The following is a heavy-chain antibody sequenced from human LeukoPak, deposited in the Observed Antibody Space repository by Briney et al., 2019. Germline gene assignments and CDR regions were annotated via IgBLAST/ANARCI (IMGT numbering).Heavy chain of an antibody. CDR3: AKDLKRITIFGVVIGFDY. J-gene: IGHJ4*02. CDR1: GFTFSSYG. D-gene: IGHD3-3*01. CDR2: IRYDGSNK. V-gene: IGHV3-30*02. Sequence: GRSLRLSCAASGFTFSSYGMHWVRQAPGKGLEWVAFIRYDGSNKYYADSVKGRFTISRDNSKNTLYLQMNSLRAEDTAVYYCAKDLKRITIFGVVIGFDYWGQGTLVTVSS.